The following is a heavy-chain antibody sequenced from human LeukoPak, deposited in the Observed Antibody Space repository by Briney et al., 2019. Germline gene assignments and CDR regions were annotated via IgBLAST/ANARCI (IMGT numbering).Heavy chain of an antibody. V-gene: IGHV4-59*01. CDR2: IYYSGST. D-gene: IGHD2-2*03. J-gene: IGHJ6*04. CDR1: GGSISSYY. CDR3: ARDHGYCSSTSCYEPGMDV. Sequence: SETLSLTCTVPGGSISSYYWSWIRQTPGKGLEWIGYIYYSGSTNYNPSLKSRVTISVDTSKNQFSLKLSSVTAADTAVYYCARDHGYCSSTSCYEPGMDVWGKGTTVTVSS.